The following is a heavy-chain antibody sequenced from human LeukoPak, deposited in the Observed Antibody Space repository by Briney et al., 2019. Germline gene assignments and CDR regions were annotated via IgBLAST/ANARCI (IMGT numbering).Heavy chain of an antibody. CDR2: IDYDGGSG. V-gene: IGHV3-23*01. J-gene: IGHJ1*01. CDR3: TRNSGWYGLS. D-gene: IGHD6-19*01. CDR1: GFTLSSYE. Sequence: GGSRRLSCTVSGFTLSSYEMSWIRQAPGKGLEWVSSIDYDGGSGHYADSVKGRFTISRDNSNNTLFLHLNSLRGEDTAVYYCTRNSGWYGLSWGQGTVVTVSS.